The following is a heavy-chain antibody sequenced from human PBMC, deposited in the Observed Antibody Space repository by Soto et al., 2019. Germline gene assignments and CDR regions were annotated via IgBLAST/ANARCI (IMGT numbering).Heavy chain of an antibody. CDR2: IIYSGRT. V-gene: IGHV4-39*02. J-gene: IGHJ4*02. CDR1: GGAVSSGSHY. Sequence: SETLSLTCTVSGGAVSSGSHYWVWIRQPPGKGLEWISSIIYSGRTYYNPSLKSRVTMSVDTSKNHFSLNLRSVTVADTAVYYCARRYGGNFDYWGQGTLVTVSS. D-gene: IGHD2-15*01. CDR3: ARRYGGNFDY.